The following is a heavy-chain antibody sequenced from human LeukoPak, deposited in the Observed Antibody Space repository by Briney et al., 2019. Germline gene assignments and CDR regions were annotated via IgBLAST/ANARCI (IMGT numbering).Heavy chain of an antibody. Sequence: GGSLRLSCAASGFTFSSYGMHWVRQAPGKGLGWVAVISYDGSNKYYADSVKGRFTISRDNSKNTLYLQMNSLRAEDTAVYYCAKDSHYYGSGSYYKNWFDPWGQGTLVTVSS. D-gene: IGHD3-10*01. V-gene: IGHV3-30*18. J-gene: IGHJ5*02. CDR3: AKDSHYYGSGSYYKNWFDP. CDR2: ISYDGSNK. CDR1: GFTFSSYG.